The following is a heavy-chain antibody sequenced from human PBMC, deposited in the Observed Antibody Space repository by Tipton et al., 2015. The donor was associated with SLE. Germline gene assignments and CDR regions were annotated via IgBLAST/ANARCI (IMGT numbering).Heavy chain of an antibody. CDR1: GFTFSSYS. V-gene: IGHV3-21*01. Sequence: SLRLSCAASGFTFSSYSMNWVRQAPGKGLEWVSSISSSSSYIYYADSVKGRFTISRDNSKNTLYLQMNSLRAEDTAVYYCARDPSYYYDSSGSPYYFDYWGQGTLVTVSS. CDR2: ISSSSSYI. D-gene: IGHD3-22*01. CDR3: ARDPSYYYDSSGSPYYFDY. J-gene: IGHJ4*02.